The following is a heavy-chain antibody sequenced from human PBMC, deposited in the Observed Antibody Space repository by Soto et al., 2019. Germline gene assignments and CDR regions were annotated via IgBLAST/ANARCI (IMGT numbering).Heavy chain of an antibody. CDR3: ARSIVEVTAADY. D-gene: IGHD2-21*02. CDR1: GYTFTSYA. V-gene: IGHV1-3*01. J-gene: IGHJ4*02. Sequence: QVQLVQSGAEVKKPGDSVKVACKASGYTFTSYAMHWVRQAPGQRLEWMGWINAGNSNTKYSQKFQGRVTITRDTSASTAYMELSSLRSEDTAVYYCARSIVEVTAADYWGQGTLVTVSS. CDR2: INAGNSNT.